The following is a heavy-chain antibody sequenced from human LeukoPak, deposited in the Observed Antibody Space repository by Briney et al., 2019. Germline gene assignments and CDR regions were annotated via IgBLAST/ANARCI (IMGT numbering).Heavy chain of an antibody. Sequence: PGGSLRLSCAASGFTFSSYSMNWVRQAPGKGLEYVSGISSIGGSTYYADSVKGRFTISRDNSKNTLYLQVSSLRAEDTAVYYCVKGRAVAGPRCFDPWGQGTLVIVSS. CDR1: GFTFSSYS. J-gene: IGHJ5*02. CDR2: ISSIGGST. D-gene: IGHD6-19*01. V-gene: IGHV3-64D*06. CDR3: VKGRAVAGPRCFDP.